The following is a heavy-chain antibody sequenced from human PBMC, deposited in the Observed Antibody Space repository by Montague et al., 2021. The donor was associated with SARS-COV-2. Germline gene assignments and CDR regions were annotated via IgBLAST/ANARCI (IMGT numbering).Heavy chain of an antibody. CDR3: ARLYGSSFDY. D-gene: IGHD4-17*01. Sequence: SETLSLTCTVSGGSVSRISSHWGWIRQPPGKGLEYIGSFYHAGGTQHNPSLKSRVTISVDTSNDQFSLKMNSVTAADTAVYFCARLYGSSFDYWGQGTLVTVSS. J-gene: IGHJ4*02. V-gene: IGHV4-39*01. CDR1: GGSVSRISSH. CDR2: FYHAGGT.